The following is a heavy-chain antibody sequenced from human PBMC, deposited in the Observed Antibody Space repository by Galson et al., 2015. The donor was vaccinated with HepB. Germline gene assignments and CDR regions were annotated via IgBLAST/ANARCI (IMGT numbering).Heavy chain of an antibody. CDR2: ISYDGNNK. J-gene: IGHJ6*03. D-gene: IGHD3-22*01. CDR3: SRGGLRLLYYYYYMDV. CDR1: GFTFSSYA. Sequence: SLRLSCAASGFTFSSYAMHWVRQAPGKGLEWVAVISYDGNNKYYADSVKGRFTISRDNSKNTLYLQMNSLRAEDTAVYYCSRGGLRLLYYYYYMDVWGKGTTVTVSS. V-gene: IGHV3-30-3*01.